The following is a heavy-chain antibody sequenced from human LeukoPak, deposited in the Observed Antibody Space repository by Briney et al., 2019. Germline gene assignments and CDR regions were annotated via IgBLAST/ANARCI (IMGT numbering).Heavy chain of an antibody. J-gene: IGHJ4*02. Sequence: GKSLRLSCAASGFTFSRNAMHWVRQAPGKGLEWVAVISYDGSNKYYADSVKGRFTISRDNSKNTLYLQMNSLRAEDTAVYYCARDVYWGQGTLVTVSS. CDR3: ARDVY. CDR2: ISYDGSNK. CDR1: GFTFSRNA. V-gene: IGHV3-30-3*01.